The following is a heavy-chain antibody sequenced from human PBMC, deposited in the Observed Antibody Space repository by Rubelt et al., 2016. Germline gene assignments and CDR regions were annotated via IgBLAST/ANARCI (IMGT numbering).Heavy chain of an antibody. Sequence: SSGGYYWSWIRQHPGKGLEWIGYIYYSGSTYYNPSLKSRVTISVDTSKNQFSLKLSSVTAADTAVYYCARKAFGDFWSGYSNWFDPWGQGTLVTVSS. CDR2: IYYSGST. CDR1: SSGGYY. J-gene: IGHJ5*02. CDR3: ARKAFGDFWSGYSNWFDP. V-gene: IGHV4-31*02. D-gene: IGHD3-3*01.